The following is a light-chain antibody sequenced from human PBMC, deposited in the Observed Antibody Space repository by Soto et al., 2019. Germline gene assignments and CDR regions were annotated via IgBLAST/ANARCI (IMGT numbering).Light chain of an antibody. Sequence: QSVLTQPASVSGSPGQSITISCTGTSSDVGGYNYVSWYQQHPGKAPKLMIYEVSNRPSGVSNRFSGSKSGNTASLTISGLQAEDEVDYYSSSYTSSSTLGFGGGTKLTVL. V-gene: IGLV2-14*01. J-gene: IGLJ3*02. CDR2: EVS. CDR1: SSDVGGYNY. CDR3: SSYTSSSTLG.